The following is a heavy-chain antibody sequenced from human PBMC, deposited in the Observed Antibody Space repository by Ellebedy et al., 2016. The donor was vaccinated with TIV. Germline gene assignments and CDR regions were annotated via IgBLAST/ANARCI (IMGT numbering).Heavy chain of an antibody. V-gene: IGHV3-23*01. J-gene: IGHJ2*01. Sequence: GESLKISCAASGFTFSHHGMHWVRQAPGKGLEWVSAISGSGGSTYYADSVKGRFTISRDNSKNTLYLQMNSLRTEDTAVYYCARASFYDVDLSGWYFDLWGRGTL. D-gene: IGHD3-10*02. CDR2: ISGSGGST. CDR1: GFTFSHHG. CDR3: ARASFYDVDLSGWYFDL.